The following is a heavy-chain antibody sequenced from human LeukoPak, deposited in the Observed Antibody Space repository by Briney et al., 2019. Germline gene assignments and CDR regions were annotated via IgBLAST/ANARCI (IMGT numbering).Heavy chain of an antibody. CDR2: ISSNGGST. J-gene: IGHJ4*02. D-gene: IGHD3-22*01. CDR3: VTTYYDSSGYFFPFDY. V-gene: IGHV3-64D*06. CDR1: GFTFSSYA. Sequence: PGGSLRLSCSASGFTFSSYAMHWVRQAPGKGLEYVSAISSNGGSTYYADSVKGRSTISRDNSKNTLYLQMSSLRAEDTAVYYCVTTYYDSSGYFFPFDYWGQGTLVTVSS.